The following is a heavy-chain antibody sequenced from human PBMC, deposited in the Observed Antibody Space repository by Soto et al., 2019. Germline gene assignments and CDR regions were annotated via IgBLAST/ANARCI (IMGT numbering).Heavy chain of an antibody. J-gene: IGHJ4*02. V-gene: IGHV3-23*01. D-gene: IGHD3-10*01. CDR2: FRRSGDDGPT. Sequence: LRLSCGASGFTLSSHSMNWIRQAPGTGLECVSGFRRSGDDGPTYYADSVKGRFTISRDNSKKRLFLLMDNLRGESRDIYYCEQKVNSGPGSQYFDYWGQGTLVTVSS. CDR1: GFTLSSHS. CDR3: EQKVNSGPGSQYFDY.